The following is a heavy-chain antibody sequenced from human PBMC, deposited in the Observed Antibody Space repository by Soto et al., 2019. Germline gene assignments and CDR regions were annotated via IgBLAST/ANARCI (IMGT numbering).Heavy chain of an antibody. D-gene: IGHD2-15*01. CDR1: GFTFGDYA. CDR3: ASGHCTGGTCHRHLDY. Sequence: GGSLRLSCTASGFTFGDYAMSWFRQAPGKGLEWVGFISGGNTYHADSVKGRFTISRDNSKNTLYLQMSSLRAEDTAIYYCASGHCTGGTCHRHLDYWGQGTLVTVSS. CDR2: FISGGNT. J-gene: IGHJ4*02. V-gene: IGHV3-66*01.